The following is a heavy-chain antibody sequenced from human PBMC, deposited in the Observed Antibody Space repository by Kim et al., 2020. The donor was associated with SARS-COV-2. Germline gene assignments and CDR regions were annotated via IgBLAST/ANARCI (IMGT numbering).Heavy chain of an antibody. Sequence: GGSLRLSCAASGFTFSSYAMSWVRQAPGKGLEWVSAISGSGGSTYYADSVKGRFTISRDNSKNTLYLQMNSLRAEDTAVYYCAKFVRIGYYYGSGSFYGMDVWGQGTTVTVSS. CDR3: AKFVRIGYYYGSGSFYGMDV. V-gene: IGHV3-23*01. CDR2: ISGSGGST. D-gene: IGHD3-10*01. CDR1: GFTFSSYA. J-gene: IGHJ6*02.